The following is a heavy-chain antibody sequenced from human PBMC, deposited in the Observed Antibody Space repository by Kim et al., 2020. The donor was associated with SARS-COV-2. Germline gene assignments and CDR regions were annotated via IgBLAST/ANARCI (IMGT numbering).Heavy chain of an antibody. Sequence: GGSLRLSCAASGFGFSTYAMNLVRQAPGKGLQWVSGMSGRGTSSYYTDSVKGRFTISRDNSNNTVYLQMNSLRADDTAIYYCAKGSAGNGYYYFDYWGQG. D-gene: IGHD5-12*01. V-gene: IGHV3-23*01. J-gene: IGHJ4*02. CDR2: MSGRGTSS. CDR3: AKGSAGNGYYYFDY. CDR1: GFGFSTYA.